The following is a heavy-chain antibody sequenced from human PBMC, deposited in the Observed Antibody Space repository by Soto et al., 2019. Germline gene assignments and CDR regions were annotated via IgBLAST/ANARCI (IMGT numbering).Heavy chain of an antibody. D-gene: IGHD2-2*01. CDR1: GYTFTGYY. Sequence: QVQLVQSGAEMKKPGASVKVSCKASGYTFTGYYMHWVRQAPGQGLEWMGWINPNSGGTNYAQKFQGRVTMTRDTSISTAYMELSRLRSDDTALYYCARGLYCSTTSCFYYFDYWGQGSLVTVSS. V-gene: IGHV1-2*02. CDR2: INPNSGGT. J-gene: IGHJ4*02. CDR3: ARGLYCSTTSCFYYFDY.